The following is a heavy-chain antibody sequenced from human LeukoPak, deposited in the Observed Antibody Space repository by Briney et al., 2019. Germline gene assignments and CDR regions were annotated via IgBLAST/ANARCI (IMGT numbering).Heavy chain of an antibody. CDR1: GGSISSSSYY. V-gene: IGHV4-39*01. Sequence: SETLSLTCTVSGGSISSSSYYWGWIRQPPGKGLEWIGSIYYSGSTYYNPSLKSRVTISVDTSKNQFSLKLSSVTAADTAVYYCARQGIAAAGIGDYWGQGTLVTVSS. D-gene: IGHD6-13*01. CDR3: ARQGIAAAGIGDY. J-gene: IGHJ4*02. CDR2: IYYSGST.